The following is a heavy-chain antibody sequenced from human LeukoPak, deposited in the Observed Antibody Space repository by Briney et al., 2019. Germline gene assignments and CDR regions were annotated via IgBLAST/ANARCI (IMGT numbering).Heavy chain of an antibody. V-gene: IGHV3-7*01. CDR3: ARGGVNTFWSGYYGDAFDI. J-gene: IGHJ3*02. Sequence: GGSLRLSCAASGFTFSSYWMSWVRQAPGKGLEWVANIKQDGSEKYYVDSVKGRFTISRDNAKNTLSLQMNSLSAEDTAVYYCARGGVNTFWSGYYGDAFDIWGQGTMVTVSS. D-gene: IGHD3-3*01. CDR1: GFTFSSYW. CDR2: IKQDGSEK.